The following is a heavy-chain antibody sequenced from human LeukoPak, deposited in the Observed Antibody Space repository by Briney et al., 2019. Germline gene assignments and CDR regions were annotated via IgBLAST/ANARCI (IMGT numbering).Heavy chain of an antibody. V-gene: IGHV4-34*01. CDR1: GGPFSAYY. Sequence: SETLSLTCAVYGGPFSAYYWSWIRQPPGKGLEWIGEINHSGSTNYNPSLKSRVTMSVDTSKNQFSLKLSSVTAADTAVYFCARGDVGATTSYYYFYMDVWAKGTTVTASS. CDR2: INHSGST. J-gene: IGHJ6*03. D-gene: IGHD1-26*01. CDR3: ARGDVGATTSYYYFYMDV.